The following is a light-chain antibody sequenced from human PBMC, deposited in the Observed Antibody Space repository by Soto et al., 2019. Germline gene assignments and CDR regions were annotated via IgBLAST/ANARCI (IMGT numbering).Light chain of an antibody. CDR2: GAS. Sequence: EIVMTQYPATLSVSPGERATLSCGAGQNIHTNLDWYQQKTGKAPRLLLYGASTGATGLPARLSGSGYGTELTLTINSMQDEDCAVYYCQQYYNSPRTFGHGTRLEIK. J-gene: IGKJ5*01. CDR3: QQYYNSPRT. V-gene: IGKV3-15*01. CDR1: QNIHTN.